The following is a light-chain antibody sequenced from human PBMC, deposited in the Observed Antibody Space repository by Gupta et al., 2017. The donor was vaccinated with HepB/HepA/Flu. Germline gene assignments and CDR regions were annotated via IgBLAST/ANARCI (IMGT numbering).Light chain of an antibody. CDR3: MQGTHGASYT. CDR1: QSLVHSDGKTY. V-gene: IGKV2-30*02. CDR2: EVS. J-gene: IGKJ2*01. Sequence: VVLTPSPLSLPVTLGQPASISCRSSQSLVHSDGKTYLNWFQQRPGQSPRRLIYEVSARDSGAPDRFSGSGSGTEFTLKISRVEADDVGVYYCMQGTHGASYTFGQGTRLEIK.